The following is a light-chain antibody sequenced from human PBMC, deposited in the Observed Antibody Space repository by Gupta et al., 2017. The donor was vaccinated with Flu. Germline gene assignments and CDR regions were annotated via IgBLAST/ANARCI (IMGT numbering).Light chain of an antibody. CDR1: QSISSY. V-gene: IGKV1-39*01. J-gene: IGKJ5*01. CDR3: QQSDSTPIT. Sequence: DIQMTQSPTSLSASVGDRVTITCRASQSISSYLNWYQQKPGKAPKLLIYAASSLQSGLPARFSGSGSGTDFTLTISSLPPEDFATYYCQQSDSTPITFGQGTRLEIK. CDR2: AAS.